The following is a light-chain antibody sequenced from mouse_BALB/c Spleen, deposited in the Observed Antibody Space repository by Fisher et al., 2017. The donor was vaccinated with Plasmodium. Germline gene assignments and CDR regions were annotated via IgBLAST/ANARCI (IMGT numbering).Light chain of an antibody. CDR1: QSLLDSDGQTY. CDR3: WQGTHFPFT. J-gene: IGKJ4*01. CDR2: LVS. V-gene: IGKV1-135*01. Sequence: VLTQTPLTFSVTIGHPASISCKSSQSLLDSDGQTYLNWLLQRPGQSPKRLISLVSELDSGVPDRFTGSGSGTDFTLKVTRVEAEDLGVYYCWQGTHFPFTLGSGTKLEIK.